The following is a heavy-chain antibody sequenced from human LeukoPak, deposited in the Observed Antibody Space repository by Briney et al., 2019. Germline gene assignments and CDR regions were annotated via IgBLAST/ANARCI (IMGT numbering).Heavy chain of an antibody. CDR3: ARVGREYSSSSPPDY. CDR1: GFTFSTYW. V-gene: IGHV3-74*01. CDR2: IDSGGSNT. D-gene: IGHD6-6*01. Sequence: GGSLRLSCVVSGFTFSTYWMHWVRQAPGKGLVWVSRIDSGGSNTLYADSVRGRFTISRDNAKNTLYLQMNSLRVEDTAMYYCARVGREYSSSSPPDYWGQGTLVTVSS. J-gene: IGHJ4*02.